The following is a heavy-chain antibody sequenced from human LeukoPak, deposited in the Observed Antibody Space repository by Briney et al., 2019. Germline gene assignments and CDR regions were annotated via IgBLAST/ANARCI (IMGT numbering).Heavy chain of an antibody. Sequence: PGASVKVSCKASGGTFSSYAISWVRQAPGQGLEWMGRIIPILGIANYAQKFQGRVTITADKSTSTAYMELSSLRSEDTAVYYCATEVDIVVAGTVYWGQGTLVTVSS. J-gene: IGHJ4*02. D-gene: IGHD6-19*01. CDR3: ATEVDIVVAGTVY. CDR2: IIPILGIA. V-gene: IGHV1-69*04. CDR1: GGTFSSYA.